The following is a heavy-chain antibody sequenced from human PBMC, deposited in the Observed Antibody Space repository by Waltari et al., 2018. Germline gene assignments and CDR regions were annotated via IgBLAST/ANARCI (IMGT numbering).Heavy chain of an antibody. V-gene: IGHV1-2*02. Sequence: QVQLVQSGAEVKKPGASVKVSCKASGYTFTGYYMHWVRQAPGQGLEWMGWINPNSGGTNYAQKFQGRVTMTRDTSISTAYMELSRLRSDDTAVYYCARWLSSGYYYYGMDVWGQGTTVTVSS. CDR1: GYTFTGYY. D-gene: IGHD3-22*01. CDR2: INPNSGGT. J-gene: IGHJ6*02. CDR3: ARWLSSGYYYYGMDV.